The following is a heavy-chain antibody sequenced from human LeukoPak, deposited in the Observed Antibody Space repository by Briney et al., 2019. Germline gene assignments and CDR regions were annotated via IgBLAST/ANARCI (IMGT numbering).Heavy chain of an antibody. V-gene: IGHV3-30-3*01. J-gene: IGHJ6*02. Sequence: PGGSLRLSCAASGFTFSSYAMHWVRQAPGKGLEWVAVISYDGSNKYYADSVKGRFTISRDNSKNTLYLQMNSLRAEDTAVYYCARDLRIVATIICYYGMDVWGQGTTVTVSS. CDR3: ARDLRIVATIICYYGMDV. CDR2: ISYDGSNK. CDR1: GFTFSSYA. D-gene: IGHD5-12*01.